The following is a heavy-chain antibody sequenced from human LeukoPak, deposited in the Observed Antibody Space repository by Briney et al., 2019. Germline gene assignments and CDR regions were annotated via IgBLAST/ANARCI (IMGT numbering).Heavy chain of an antibody. D-gene: IGHD2-21*02. CDR2: IIPIFGTA. V-gene: IGHV1-69*13. Sequence: SVKVSCKASGGTFSSYAISWVRQAPGQGLEWMGGIIPIFGTANYAQKFQGRVTITADESTSTAYMELSSLRSEDTAVYYCARSDYYCGGDCYTYYYYGMDVWGQGTTVTVSS. J-gene: IGHJ6*02. CDR1: GGTFSSYA. CDR3: ARSDYYCGGDCYTYYYYGMDV.